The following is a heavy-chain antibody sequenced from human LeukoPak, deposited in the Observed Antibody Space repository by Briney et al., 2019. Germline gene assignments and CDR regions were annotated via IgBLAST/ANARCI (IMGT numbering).Heavy chain of an antibody. Sequence: SETLTLTCTVSGGTISSHYLSWIRQPPGQGLEDIGYIYTSGSTNYNPSPKSRVTISVDTSKIQFSLKLTSVTAADTAVYYSARARYANWFDPWGQGTLVTVSS. CDR2: IYTSGST. V-gene: IGHV4-59*11. CDR3: ARARYANWFDP. CDR1: GGTISSHY. J-gene: IGHJ5*02. D-gene: IGHD5-12*01.